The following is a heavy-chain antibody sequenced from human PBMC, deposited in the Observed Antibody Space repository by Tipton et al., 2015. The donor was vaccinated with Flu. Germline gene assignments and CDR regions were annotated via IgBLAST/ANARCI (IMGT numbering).Heavy chain of an antibody. CDR2: MNPNSGNT. J-gene: IGHJ4*02. CDR3: ARDPPHVYGSGSSYFEF. CDR1: GYTFTSYD. Sequence: QLVQSGAEVKKPGASVKVSCKASGYTFTSYDINWVRQATGQGLEWMGWMNPNSGNTGYAQKFQGRVTMTRNTSISTAYMELSSLRSEDTAVYYCARDPPHVYGSGSSYFEFWGQGTLVTVSS. D-gene: IGHD3-10*01. V-gene: IGHV1-8*01.